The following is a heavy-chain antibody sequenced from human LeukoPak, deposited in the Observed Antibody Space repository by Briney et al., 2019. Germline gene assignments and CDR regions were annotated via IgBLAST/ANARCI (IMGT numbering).Heavy chain of an antibody. Sequence: SETLSLTCTVSGGSISSSSHHWGWIRQPPGRGLEWIGSIYYSGSTYYNPSLKSRVTISVDKSMNQFSLKLSSVTAAETAVYYCARLAGIAVAGTRFDYWGQGTLVTVSS. CDR2: IYYSGST. V-gene: IGHV4-39*01. CDR3: ARLAGIAVAGTRFDY. D-gene: IGHD6-19*01. CDR1: GGSISSSSHH. J-gene: IGHJ4*02.